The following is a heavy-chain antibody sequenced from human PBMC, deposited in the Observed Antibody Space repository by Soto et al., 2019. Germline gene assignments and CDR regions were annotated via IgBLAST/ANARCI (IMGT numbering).Heavy chain of an antibody. CDR1: GFTFSTCW. CDR3: VKDNRGSY. CDR2: INQDGSER. D-gene: IGHD3-10*01. J-gene: IGHJ4*02. V-gene: IGHV3-7*01. Sequence: EVQLVESGGGLVQPGGSLRLSCAASGFTFSTCWMMWVRQAPGKGLEWVANINQDGSERYYVDSVKGRFTISRDNAKNSRYLHMNSLRAEETAVYYCVKDNRGSYWGQGTLVTVSS.